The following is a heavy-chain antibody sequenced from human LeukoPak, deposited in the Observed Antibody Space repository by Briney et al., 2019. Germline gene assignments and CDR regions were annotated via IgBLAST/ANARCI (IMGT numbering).Heavy chain of an antibody. CDR3: ARAPIVLMVYARNYYYYYMDV. Sequence: SVKVSCKASGGTFSSYAISWVRQAPGQGLEWMGGIIPIFGTANYAQKFQGRVTITTDESTSTAHMELSSLRSEDTAVYYCARAPIVLMVYARNYYYYYMDVWGKGTTVTVSS. J-gene: IGHJ6*03. D-gene: IGHD2-8*01. V-gene: IGHV1-69*05. CDR2: IIPIFGTA. CDR1: GGTFSSYA.